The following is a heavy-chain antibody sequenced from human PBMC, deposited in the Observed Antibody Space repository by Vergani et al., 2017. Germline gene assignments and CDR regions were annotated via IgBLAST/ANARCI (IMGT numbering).Heavy chain of an antibody. J-gene: IGHJ6*03. D-gene: IGHD1-26*01. CDR2: INSDGDST. CDR3: ARDGWELLDYFYYVDV. V-gene: IGHV3-74*01. Sequence: EVQLVESGGGLVQPGGSLRLSCAASGFTFSNYWMQWVRQAPGKGLMWVSRINSDGDSTSYADSVKGRFTISRDNAKNTLYLQMDSLRAEDTAVYYCARDGWELLDYFYYVDVWGKGTTVTVSS. CDR1: GFTFSNYW.